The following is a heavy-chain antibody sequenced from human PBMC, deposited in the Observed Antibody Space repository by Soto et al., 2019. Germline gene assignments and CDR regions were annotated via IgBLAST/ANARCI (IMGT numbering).Heavy chain of an antibody. J-gene: IGHJ4*02. CDR1: GLTFSGYW. CDR2: VNSDGTST. V-gene: IGHV3-74*01. CDR3: ARGWTGGY. Sequence: EVQPVESGGDLVQPGGSLRLSCAASGLTFSGYWMHWVRQAPGKGLVWVSRVNSDGTSTAYADSVKGRFTISRDNAKNTLYLQMNSLRAEDTAVYYCARGWTGGYWGQGTLVTVSS. D-gene: IGHD2-15*01.